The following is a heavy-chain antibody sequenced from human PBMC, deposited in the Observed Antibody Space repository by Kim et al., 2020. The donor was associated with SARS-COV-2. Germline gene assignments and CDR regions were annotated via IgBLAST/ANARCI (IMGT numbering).Heavy chain of an antibody. D-gene: IGHD1-7*01. Sequence: ASVKVSCKASGYTFTSYGISWVRQAPGQGLEWMGWISAYNGNTNYAQKLQGRVTMTTDTSTSTAYMELRSLRSDDTAVYYCARDQGNNWNYDAFDIWGQGTMVTVSS. CDR2: ISAYNGNT. V-gene: IGHV1-18*01. J-gene: IGHJ3*02. CDR1: GYTFTSYG. CDR3: ARDQGNNWNYDAFDI.